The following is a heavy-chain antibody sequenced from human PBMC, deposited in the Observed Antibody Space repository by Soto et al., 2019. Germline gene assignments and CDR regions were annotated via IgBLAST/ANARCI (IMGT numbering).Heavy chain of an antibody. J-gene: IGHJ4*02. CDR2: IPYTGTT. CDR3: ARVLGEQGSPYFVGFDS. D-gene: IGHD3-9*01. CDR1: HYSITSHSYY. V-gene: IGHV4-39*01. Sequence: SETLSLTCTVIHYSITSHSYYWGWIRQARGLQMQRIGTIPYTGTTSYNPSLQGRATIAIDGSTNQMFLKLISVTAADTAVYYCARVLGEQGSPYFVGFDSWGQGTEVTVSS.